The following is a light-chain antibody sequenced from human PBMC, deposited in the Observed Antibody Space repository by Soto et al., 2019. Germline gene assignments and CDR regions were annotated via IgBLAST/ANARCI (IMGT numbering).Light chain of an antibody. CDR3: QQYGSPPLT. J-gene: IGKJ3*01. CDR1: QSVSNSY. V-gene: IGKV3-20*01. CDR2: GAS. Sequence: EIVLTQSPDTLSLSPGARATLSCRASQSVSNSYLAWYQQKPGQAPRLLIDGASGRATGIPDRFSGGESGTDFTLTISRLEPEDFAVYYCQQYGSPPLTFGPGTKVDIK.